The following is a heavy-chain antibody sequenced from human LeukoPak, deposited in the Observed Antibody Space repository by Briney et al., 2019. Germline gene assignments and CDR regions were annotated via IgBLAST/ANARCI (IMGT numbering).Heavy chain of an antibody. Sequence: GASVKLSCKASGYIFSDYYMQWVRQAPGQGLEWMGWIKPDSGGTTYDQKFQGRVIMTLDTSISTAYMELTRLTSDDTAVYYCSRVSAMVTTYRGGNWFDPWGQGTLVTVSS. CDR2: IKPDSGGT. V-gene: IGHV1-2*02. J-gene: IGHJ5*02. D-gene: IGHD5-18*01. CDR3: SRVSAMVTTYRGGNWFDP. CDR1: GYIFSDYY.